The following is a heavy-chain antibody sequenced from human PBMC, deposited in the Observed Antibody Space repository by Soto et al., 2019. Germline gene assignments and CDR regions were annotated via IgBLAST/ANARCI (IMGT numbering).Heavy chain of an antibody. V-gene: IGHV1-69*13. D-gene: IGHD2-21*02. CDR1: VGTFSSYA. CDR3: ARDSGGHSEXYDGMDV. J-gene: IGHJ6*02. Sequence: AVKGSFKASVGTFSSYAISWLRQAPLQVLDCIVGIIPIFGTAKYAQKFQGRVTITADESTSTDYMERSSLRSEDTAVYYCARDSGGHSEXYDGMDVWGQGNTV. CDR2: IIPIFGTA.